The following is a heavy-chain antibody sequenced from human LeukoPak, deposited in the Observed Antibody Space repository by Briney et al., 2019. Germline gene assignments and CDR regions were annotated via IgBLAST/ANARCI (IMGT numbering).Heavy chain of an antibody. J-gene: IGHJ6*02. CDR3: XXXXGNPSGMDV. V-gene: IGHV3-11*01. CDR2: ISSSGSTI. Sequence: PGGSLRLSCAASGFTFSDYYMSWIRQAPGKGLEWVSYISSSGSTIYYADSVKGRFTISRDNAKNSLYLQMNSLRAEDTAVYYXXXXXGNPSGMDVWGQGTTVTVSS. CDR1: GFTFSDYY.